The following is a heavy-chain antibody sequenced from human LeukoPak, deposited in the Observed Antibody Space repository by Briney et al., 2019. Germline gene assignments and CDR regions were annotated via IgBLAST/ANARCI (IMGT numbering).Heavy chain of an antibody. J-gene: IGHJ4*02. CDR3: ARDKSPIRSRSGSESSPLDN. D-gene: IGHD6-19*01. CDR1: GYTFTYYG. CDR2: ISGYNGNT. V-gene: IGHV1-18*04. Sequence: APVKVSCKTSGYTFTYYGINWVRQAPGQGLEWMGWISGYNGNTKYAQKFQGRVTMTTDTFTNTAYMELRSLRSDDTAMYYCARDKSPIRSRSGSESSPLDNWGQGTLVFVSS.